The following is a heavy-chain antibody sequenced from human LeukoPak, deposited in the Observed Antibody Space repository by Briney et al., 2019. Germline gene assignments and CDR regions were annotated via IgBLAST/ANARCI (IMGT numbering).Heavy chain of an antibody. D-gene: IGHD4-17*01. CDR2: IKSKSNGGTV. J-gene: IGHJ5*02. V-gene: IGHV3-15*01. CDR1: GLNFYDAW. Sequence: GGSLRLSCVVSGLNFYDAWVSWARQAPGEGLEWIGRIKSKSNGGTVDYAAPVEGRFFISRDDSENTVYLQMDSLKTEDTPVYYCSHWKTYYGDYATWGQGTLVTVSS. CDR3: SHWKTYYGDYAT.